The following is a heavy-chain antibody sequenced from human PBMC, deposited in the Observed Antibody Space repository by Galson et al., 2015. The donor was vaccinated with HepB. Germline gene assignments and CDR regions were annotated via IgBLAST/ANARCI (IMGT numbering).Heavy chain of an antibody. J-gene: IGHJ4*02. D-gene: IGHD3-22*01. CDR2: ISGSGGST. V-gene: IGHV3-23*01. CDR1: GFTFSSYA. Sequence: SLRLSCAASGFTFSSYAMSWVRQAPGKGLEWVSAISGSGGSTYYADSVKGRFTISRDNSKNTLYLQMNSLRAEDTAVYYCAKRLQGPRITMIVVVTYLDYWGQGTLVTVSP. CDR3: AKRLQGPRITMIVVVTYLDY.